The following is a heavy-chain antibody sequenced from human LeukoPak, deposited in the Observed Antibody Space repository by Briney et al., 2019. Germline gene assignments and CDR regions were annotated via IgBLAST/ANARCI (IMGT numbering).Heavy chain of an antibody. D-gene: IGHD2-8*02. J-gene: IGHJ4*02. CDR3: ARGRLVDQSSYHFDY. V-gene: IGHV3-7*01. CDR2: IKQDGREK. Sequence: GGSLRLSCAASGFTFSFYWMSWVRQAPGKGLEWVANIKQDGREKYYVDSVKGRFTISRDNAKKSLYLQMNSLRVEDTAVYYCARGRLVDQSSYHFDYWGQGTLVTVSS. CDR1: GFTFSFYW.